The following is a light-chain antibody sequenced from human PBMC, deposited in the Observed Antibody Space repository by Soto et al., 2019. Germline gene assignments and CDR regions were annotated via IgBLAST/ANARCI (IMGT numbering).Light chain of an antibody. V-gene: IGKV1-17*01. J-gene: IGKJ5*01. CDR2: AAS. CDR1: QAIRND. CDR3: QLSHTTLT. Sequence: DIEMTQSPSSLSSSAGDRVTITCRASQAIRNDLGWYQQKPATAPKRLIYAASSSESGVPSCFGGSSSRTYFPLTISRLHHEYSATYYCQLSHTTLTFGQGTRLEIK.